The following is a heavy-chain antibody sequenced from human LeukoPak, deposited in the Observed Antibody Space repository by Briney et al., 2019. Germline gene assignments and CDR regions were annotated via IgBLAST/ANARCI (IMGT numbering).Heavy chain of an antibody. CDR1: GFTVSSNY. D-gene: IGHD2-2*01. V-gene: IGHV3-66*01. CDR2: IYSGGNT. Sequence: GGSLRLSCAASGFTVSSNYMSWVRQAPGNGLEWVSIIYSGGNTYYADSVKGRFTISRDNPKNTLYLQMNSLRAEDTAVYYCARVAQVQYHFDFWGQGTLVIVSS. CDR3: ARVAQVQYHFDF. J-gene: IGHJ4*02.